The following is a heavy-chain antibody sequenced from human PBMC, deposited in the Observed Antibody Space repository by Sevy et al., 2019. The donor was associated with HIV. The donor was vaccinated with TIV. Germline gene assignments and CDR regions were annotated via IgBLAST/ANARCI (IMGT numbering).Heavy chain of an antibody. CDR3: AKAQNPALESMIEVVLRTLKGFDV. V-gene: IGHV3-23*01. CDR1: GFTFNTHA. D-gene: IGHD3-22*01. J-gene: IGHJ3*01. CDR2: ISGPGLST. Sequence: GGSLRLSCAASGFTFNTHAMTWVRQAPGKGLEWVSVISGPGLSTYYADSGKGRFTISRDNSKNTLYLQMNSLRAHDSATYYCAKAQNPALESMIEVVLRTLKGFDVWGQGTMVTVSS.